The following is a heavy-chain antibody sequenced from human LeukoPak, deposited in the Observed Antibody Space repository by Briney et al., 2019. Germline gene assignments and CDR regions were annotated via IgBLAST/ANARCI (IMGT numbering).Heavy chain of an antibody. CDR2: ISSSSSTI. Sequence: PGGSLRLSCAASGFTFSNYNMNWVRQAPGKGLEWVSYISSSSSTIYYADSVKGRFTISRDNAKNSLYLQMNSLRAEDTAVYYCARDLRFSVDYWGQGTLVTVSS. V-gene: IGHV3-48*04. CDR3: ARDLRFSVDY. J-gene: IGHJ4*02. CDR1: GFTFSNYN. D-gene: IGHD3-3*01.